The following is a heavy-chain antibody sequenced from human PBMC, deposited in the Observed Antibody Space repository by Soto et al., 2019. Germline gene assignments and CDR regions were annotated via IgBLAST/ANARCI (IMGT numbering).Heavy chain of an antibody. D-gene: IGHD1-26*01. J-gene: IGHJ4*02. CDR3: VGSTYHFDY. Sequence: QVQLVESGGGVVQPGRSLRLSCAASGFPFTSYGMHWVREGPDKGLEWVAIISYDGSDKYYADSVKGRFTISRDKSKKTLYLQMNSRRQEETAFYYCVGSTYHFDYRGQGALVILSS. CDR2: ISYDGSDK. CDR1: GFPFTSYG. V-gene: IGHV3-30*03.